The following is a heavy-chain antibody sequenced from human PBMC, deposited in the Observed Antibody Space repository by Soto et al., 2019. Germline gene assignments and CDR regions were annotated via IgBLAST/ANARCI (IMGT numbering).Heavy chain of an antibody. D-gene: IGHD3-10*01. CDR1: GDSVSSNSAA. CDR2: TYYRSKWYN. Sequence: PSQTLSLTCAISGDSVSSNSAAWNWIRQSPSRGLEWLGRTYYRSKWYNDYAVSVKSRITINPDTSKNQFSLQLNSVTPEDTAVYYCARDTFTVSGSYYTFPTHMDVCGTGTMLTLSS. V-gene: IGHV6-1*01. J-gene: IGHJ6*03. CDR3: ARDTFTVSGSYYTFPTHMDV.